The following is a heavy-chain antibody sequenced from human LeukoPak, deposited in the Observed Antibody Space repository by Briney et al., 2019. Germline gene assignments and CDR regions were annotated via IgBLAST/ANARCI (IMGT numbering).Heavy chain of an antibody. Sequence: GGSLRLSCAASGFALSSHWMTWVRQVPGRGPEWVANVNRDGSETYYLDSVKGRFTISQDNAKNSLYLQMNSLRAEDTALYHCARNNGMDVWGQGTTVIVSS. J-gene: IGHJ6*02. CDR2: VNRDGSET. CDR3: ARNNGMDV. V-gene: IGHV3-7*03. CDR1: GFALSSHW.